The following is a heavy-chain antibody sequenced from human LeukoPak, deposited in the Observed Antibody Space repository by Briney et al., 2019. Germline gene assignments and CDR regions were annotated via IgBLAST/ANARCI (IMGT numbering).Heavy chain of an antibody. J-gene: IGHJ4*02. V-gene: IGHV3-23*01. D-gene: IGHD1-1*01. Sequence: GGSLRLSCAASGFSFSAYAMSWVRQAPARGPEWVPSIRGGGETFYADFAKGRFTLSRDDSRNTVYLQLNNLRVEDTAIYYCAKANWVSNADAVWWGQGTQVTVSS. CDR3: AKANWVSNADAVW. CDR1: GFSFSAYA. CDR2: IRGGGET.